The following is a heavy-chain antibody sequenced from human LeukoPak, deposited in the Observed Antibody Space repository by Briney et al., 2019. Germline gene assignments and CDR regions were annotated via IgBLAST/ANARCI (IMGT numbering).Heavy chain of an antibody. CDR2: ISAYNGNT. J-gene: IGHJ5*02. D-gene: IGHD4-17*01. Sequence: ASVKVSCKASGYTFTSYGISWVRQAPGQGLEWMGWISAYNGNTNYAQKLQGRVTMTTDTSTSTAYMELRSLRSDDTAVYYCAREVGDYGDNGGWFDPWGQGTLVTVSS. CDR1: GYTFTSYG. V-gene: IGHV1-18*01. CDR3: AREVGDYGDNGGWFDP.